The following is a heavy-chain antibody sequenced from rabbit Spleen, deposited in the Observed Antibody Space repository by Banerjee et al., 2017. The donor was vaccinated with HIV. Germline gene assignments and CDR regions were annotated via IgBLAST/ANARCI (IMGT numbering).Heavy chain of an antibody. CDR1: GFSFSSSYY. Sequence: QEQLVESGGGLVQPEGSLTLTCTASGFSFSSSYYMCWVRQAPGKGLEWIACIYGGSGGTTYYATWAKGRFTISKTSSTTVTLQMTSLTAADTATYFCARGDPTYGYVDLWGPGTLVTVS. D-gene: IGHD6-1*01. CDR2: IYGGSGGTT. J-gene: IGHJ4*01. V-gene: IGHV1S45*01. CDR3: ARGDPTYGYVDL.